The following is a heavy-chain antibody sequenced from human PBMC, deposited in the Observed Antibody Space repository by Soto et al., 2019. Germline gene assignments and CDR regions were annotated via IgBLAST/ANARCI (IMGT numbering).Heavy chain of an antibody. Sequence: SETLSLTCTVSGGSISSYYWSWIRQPPGKGLEWIGYIYYSGSTNYNPSLKSRVNISIDTSKNQFSLKLSSVTAADTAVYYCARNILTGNYNWFDPWGQGTLVTVST. CDR2: IYYSGST. V-gene: IGHV4-59*01. CDR3: ARNILTGNYNWFDP. D-gene: IGHD3-9*01. CDR1: GGSISSYY. J-gene: IGHJ5*02.